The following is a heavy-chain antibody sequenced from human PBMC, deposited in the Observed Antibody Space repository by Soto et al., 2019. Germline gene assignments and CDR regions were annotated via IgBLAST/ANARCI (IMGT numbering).Heavy chain of an antibody. J-gene: IGHJ4*02. V-gene: IGHV3-33*01. CDR2: IWYDGSNK. CDR3: AREAWAYCGGDCPLDY. Sequence: QVQLVESGGGVVQPGRSLRLSCEASGFTFSSYGMHWVRQAPGKGLEWVAVIWYDGSNKYYADSVKGRFTISRDNSKNPLDLQMNSLRAEDTAVYYCAREAWAYCGGDCPLDYWGQGTLVHVSS. CDR1: GFTFSSYG. D-gene: IGHD2-21*02.